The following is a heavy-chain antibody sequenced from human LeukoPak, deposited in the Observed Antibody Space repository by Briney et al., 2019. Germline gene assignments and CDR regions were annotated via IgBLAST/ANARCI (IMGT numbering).Heavy chain of an antibody. CDR2: VNYSGNT. V-gene: IGHV4-39*01. D-gene: IGHD6-13*01. J-gene: IGHJ4*01. CDR1: GDSISTXXYY. Sequence: SETXXLXXXXXGDSISTXXYYWGWMRQPQGXGLXGIVSVNYSGNTYYNPSLKSRVTVSANTYKNEYSLHLSSVTAADAAVYYCARLPKSSWVYHFDFWGHGTLVTVST. CDR3: ARLPKSSWVYHFDF.